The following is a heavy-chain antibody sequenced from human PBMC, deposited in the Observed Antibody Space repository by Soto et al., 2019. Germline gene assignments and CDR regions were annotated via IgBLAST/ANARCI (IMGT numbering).Heavy chain of an antibody. D-gene: IGHD5-18*01. Sequence: SVKVSCKASGGTFSSYTISWVRQAPGQGLEWMGRIIPILGIANYAQKFQGRVTITADKSTSTAYMELSSLRSEDTAVYYCATLAPSYGTTHAFDIWGQGTMVTVSS. V-gene: IGHV1-69*02. J-gene: IGHJ3*02. CDR2: IIPILGIA. CDR3: ATLAPSYGTTHAFDI. CDR1: GGTFSSYT.